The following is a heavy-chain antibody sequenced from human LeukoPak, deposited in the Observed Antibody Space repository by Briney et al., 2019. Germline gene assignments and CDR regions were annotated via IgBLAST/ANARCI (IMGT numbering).Heavy chain of an antibody. Sequence: SETLSLTCTVSGGSISSYYWSWIRQPPGKGLEWIGYIYYSGSTSYNPSLKSRVTMSLDTSKNQFSLQLNSVTPADTAVYYCARGGNYWPQWWFDPWGRGTLVSVSS. CDR2: IYYSGST. CDR1: GGSISSYY. J-gene: IGHJ5*02. V-gene: IGHV4-59*01. D-gene: IGHD1-26*01. CDR3: ARGGNYWPQWWFDP.